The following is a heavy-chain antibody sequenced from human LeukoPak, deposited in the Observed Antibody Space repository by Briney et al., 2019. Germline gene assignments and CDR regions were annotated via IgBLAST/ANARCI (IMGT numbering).Heavy chain of an antibody. CDR3: ARAALGYCSGGSCYPGAFDI. D-gene: IGHD2-15*01. V-gene: IGHV3-74*01. CDR2: IITDGSIT. CDR1: GSTFSSYW. Sequence: GGSLRLSCADSGSTFSSYWMHWVRQAPGKGLVWVSHIITDGSITTYADSVKGRFTISRDNAKNTLHLQMNSLRAEDTAVYYCARAALGYCSGGSCYPGAFDIWGQGTMVTVSS. J-gene: IGHJ3*02.